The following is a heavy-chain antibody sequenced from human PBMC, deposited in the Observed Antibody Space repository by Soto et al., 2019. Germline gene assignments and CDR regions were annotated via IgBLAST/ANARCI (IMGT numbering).Heavy chain of an antibody. CDR3: ARDMLGAAGYYYYYYMDV. J-gene: IGHJ6*03. CDR1: GFTFSSYG. CDR2: ISYDGSNK. Sequence: GGSLRLSCAASGFTFSSYGMHWVRQAPGKGLEWVAVISYDGSNKYYADSVKGRFTISRDNSKNTLYLQMNSLRAEDTAVYYCARDMLGAAGYYYYYYMDVWGKGTTVTVSS. D-gene: IGHD6-13*01. V-gene: IGHV3-30*03.